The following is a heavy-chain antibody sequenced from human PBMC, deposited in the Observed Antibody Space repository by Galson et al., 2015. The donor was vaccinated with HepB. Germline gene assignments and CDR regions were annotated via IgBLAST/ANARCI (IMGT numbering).Heavy chain of an antibody. D-gene: IGHD6-6*01. CDR2: IRSKANTYAT. CDR1: GFTFSGSA. V-gene: IGHV3-73*01. CDR3: TRQDGDYFYYYMDG. Sequence: SLRLSCAASGFTFSGSAMHWVRQASGKGLEWVGRIRSKANTYATTYTASVKGRFTISRDDSKNTAYLQMNSLKTEDTAVYYCTRQDGDYFYYYMDGWGKGTTVTVSS. J-gene: IGHJ6*03.